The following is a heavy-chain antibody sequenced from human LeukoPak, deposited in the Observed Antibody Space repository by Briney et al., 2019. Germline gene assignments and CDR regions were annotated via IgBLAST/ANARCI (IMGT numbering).Heavy chain of an antibody. J-gene: IGHJ4*02. CDR3: ARAVRQLVDFVY. D-gene: IGHD6-13*01. CDR2: INPSGGST. V-gene: IGHV1-46*01. CDR1: GYTFTNYY. Sequence: ASVKVSCKASGYTFTNYYLHWVRQAPGQGLEWMGVINPSGGSTSYAQKFQGRVTMTRDTSTSTVYMDLSSLRSEDTAVYYCARAVRQLVDFVYWGQGTLVTVSS.